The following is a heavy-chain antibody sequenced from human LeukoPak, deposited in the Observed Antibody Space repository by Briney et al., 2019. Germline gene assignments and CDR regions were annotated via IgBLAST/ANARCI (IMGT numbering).Heavy chain of an antibody. CDR1: GFTFSDYS. CDR2: VGISSGNT. V-gene: IGHV3-48*04. D-gene: IGHD5-18*01. CDR3: ARDHSYAFDT. J-gene: IGHJ4*02. Sequence: PGGSLRLSCAASGFTFSDYSMNWVRQAPGKGLEWVSYVGISSGNTKYADSVKGRFPISGDSAKNSVFLQMNNLRVEDTAVYYCARDHSYAFDTWGQGTLVTVSS.